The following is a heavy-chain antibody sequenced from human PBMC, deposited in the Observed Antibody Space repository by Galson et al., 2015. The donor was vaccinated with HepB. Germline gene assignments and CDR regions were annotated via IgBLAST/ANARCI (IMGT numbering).Heavy chain of an antibody. D-gene: IGHD3-10*01. J-gene: IGHJ4*02. Sequence: SLRLSCAASGFTFDDYGMSWVRQAPGKGLEWVSGINWNGGSTGYADSVKGRFTISRDNAKNSLYLQMNSLRAEDTALYYCARGKGFGELPHAFDYWGQGTLVTVSS. CDR2: INWNGGST. CDR1: GFTFDDYG. CDR3: ARGKGFGELPHAFDY. V-gene: IGHV3-20*04.